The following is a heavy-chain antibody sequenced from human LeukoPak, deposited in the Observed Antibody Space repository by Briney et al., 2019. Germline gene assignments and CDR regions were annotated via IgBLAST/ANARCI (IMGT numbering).Heavy chain of an antibody. CDR2: IIPIFGTA. J-gene: IGHJ4*02. V-gene: IGHV1-69*05. Sequence: ASVKVSCKASGGTFSSYAISLVRQAPGQGLEWMGGIIPIFGTANYAQKFQGRVTITTDESTSTAYMELSSLRSEDTAVYYCATHPQGYFDYWGQGTLVTVSS. CDR3: ATHPQGYFDY. CDR1: GGTFSSYA.